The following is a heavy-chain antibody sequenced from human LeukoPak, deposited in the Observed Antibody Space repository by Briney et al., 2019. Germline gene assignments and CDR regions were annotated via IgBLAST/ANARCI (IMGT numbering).Heavy chain of an antibody. Sequence: PSETLSLTCTVSGAPISSYYWSWIRQPPGKGLEYIGYIHYSGITNYNPSLKSRVTISVDTSKNQFSLRLSSVTAADTAVYYCARHDTRGGAYDIWGQGTMVTVSS. CDR3: ARHDTRGGAYDI. CDR1: GAPISSYY. J-gene: IGHJ3*02. D-gene: IGHD3-10*01. V-gene: IGHV4-59*08. CDR2: IHYSGIT.